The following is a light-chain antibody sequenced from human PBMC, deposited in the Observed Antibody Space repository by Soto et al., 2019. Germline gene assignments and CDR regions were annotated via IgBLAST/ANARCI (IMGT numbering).Light chain of an antibody. Sequence: DIQMTQSPSTLSGSVGDRVTXTCRASQTISSWLAWYQQKPGKAPKLLIYKASTLKSGVPSRFSGSGSGTEFTLTISSLQPDDFATYYYQHYNSYSEAFGQGTKGDIK. J-gene: IGKJ1*01. CDR1: QTISSW. V-gene: IGKV1-5*03. CDR2: KAS. CDR3: QHYNSYSEA.